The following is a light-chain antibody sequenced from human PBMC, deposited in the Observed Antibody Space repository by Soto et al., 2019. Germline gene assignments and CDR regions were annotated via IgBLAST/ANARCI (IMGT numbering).Light chain of an antibody. CDR1: SSDVGGYDY. CDR3: SSYASTGVL. CDR2: DVI. Sequence: QSALTQPASVSGSPGQSITISCTGTSSDVGGYDYVSWYQQHPGKAPKLIIYDVISRPSGISNRFSGSKSGNTASLTISGLQSEDEDDYYCSSYASTGVLFGGGTKLTVL. J-gene: IGLJ2*01. V-gene: IGLV2-14*01.